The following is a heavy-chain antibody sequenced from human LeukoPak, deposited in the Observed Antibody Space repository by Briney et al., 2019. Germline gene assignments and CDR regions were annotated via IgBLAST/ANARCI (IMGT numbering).Heavy chain of an antibody. J-gene: IGHJ4*02. Sequence: SETLSLTCTVSGYSISSGYYWGWIRQPPGKGLEWIGSIYHSGSIYYNPSLKSRVTISVDTSGNQFSLKLTSVTAADTAVYYCARREYSSFFDSWGQGTLVTVSS. CDR2: IYHSGSI. V-gene: IGHV4-38-2*02. D-gene: IGHD6-6*01. CDR1: GYSISSGYY. CDR3: ARREYSSFFDS.